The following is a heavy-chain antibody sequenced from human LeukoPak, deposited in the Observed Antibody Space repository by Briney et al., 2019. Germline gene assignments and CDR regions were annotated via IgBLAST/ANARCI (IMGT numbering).Heavy chain of an antibody. CDR2: IYADGNT. CDR3: AREYCTNGVCSNDY. CDR1: GFIVNTNY. J-gene: IGHJ4*02. D-gene: IGHD2-8*01. Sequence: GGSLRLSCAASGFIVNTNYMTWVRQAPGRGLEWVSFIYADGNTYYADSVKGRFTISRDISKNAVYLQVNSLRAEDTAVYYCAREYCTNGVCSNDYWGQGTLVTVSS. V-gene: IGHV3-53*01.